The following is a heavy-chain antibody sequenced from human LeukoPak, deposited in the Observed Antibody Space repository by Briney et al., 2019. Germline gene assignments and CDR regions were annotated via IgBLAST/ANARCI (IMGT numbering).Heavy chain of an antibody. J-gene: IGHJ4*02. CDR1: GFTFSNAW. CDR3: AKDAPGDSNGYYYFDY. CDR2: IKSKTDGGTT. V-gene: IGHV3-15*01. Sequence: GGSLRLSCAASGFTFSNAWMSWVRQAPGKGLEWVGRIKSKTDGGTTDYAAPVKGRFTISRDDSKNTLYLQMNSLRAEDTALYYCAKDAPGDSNGYYYFDYWGQGTLVTVSS. D-gene: IGHD3-22*01.